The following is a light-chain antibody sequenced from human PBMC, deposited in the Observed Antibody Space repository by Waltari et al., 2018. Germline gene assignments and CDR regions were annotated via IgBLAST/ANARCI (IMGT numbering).Light chain of an antibody. CDR1: NSNIGAVYD. CDR3: QSYDSSLSTYV. J-gene: IGLJ1*01. Sequence: QSVLTQPPSVSGAPGPGFTISCSWSNSNIGAVYDVHCYQQLPGTAPKLLIYGNPNRTSGVPDRFSGSKSGTSASLAISGLRAEDEADFYCQSYDSSLSTYVFGTGTKLTVL. V-gene: IGLV1-40*01. CDR2: GNP.